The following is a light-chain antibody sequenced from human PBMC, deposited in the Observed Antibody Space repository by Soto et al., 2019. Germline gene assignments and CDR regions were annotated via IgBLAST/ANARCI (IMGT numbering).Light chain of an antibody. V-gene: IGKV1-5*01. CDR2: DAS. J-gene: IGKJ1*01. CDR1: QSISSW. CDR3: QQYNG. Sequence: DIQMTQSPSTLSASVGDRVTITCRASQSISSWLAWYQQKPGKAPKLLIYDASSLESGVPSRFSSSGSGTEFTLTISSLQPDDFATYYCQQYNGFGQGTKVEIK.